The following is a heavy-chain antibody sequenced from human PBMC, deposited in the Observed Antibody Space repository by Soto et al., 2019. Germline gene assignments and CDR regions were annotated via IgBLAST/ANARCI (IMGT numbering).Heavy chain of an antibody. Sequence: QLQLQESGSGLVKPSQTLSLTCAVSGGSISSGGYSWSWIRQPPGKGLEWIGYIYHSGSTYYNPSLKSRVTISVDRSQNQFSLKLRSVTAADTAVYYCARAGGLGAVAADYWGQGTLVTVSS. CDR1: GGSISSGGYS. CDR3: ARAGGLGAVAADY. J-gene: IGHJ4*02. V-gene: IGHV4-30-2*01. D-gene: IGHD6-19*01. CDR2: IYHSGST.